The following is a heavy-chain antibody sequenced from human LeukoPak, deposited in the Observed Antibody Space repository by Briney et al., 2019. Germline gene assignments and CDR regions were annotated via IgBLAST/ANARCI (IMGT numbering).Heavy chain of an antibody. CDR2: ISSSSSTI. CDR3: ARARASGRSGFDY. J-gene: IGHJ4*02. D-gene: IGHD2-15*01. CDR1: GLTVSSYS. Sequence: GGSLRLSCVASGLTVSSYSMNWVRQAPGKGLEWVSYISSSSSTIYYADSVEGRFTISRDNAKNSLDLQMNSLRDEDTAVYYCARARASGRSGFDYWGQGTLVTVSP. V-gene: IGHV3-48*02.